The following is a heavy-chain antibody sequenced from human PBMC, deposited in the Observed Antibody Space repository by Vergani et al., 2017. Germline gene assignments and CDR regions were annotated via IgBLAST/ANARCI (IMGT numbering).Heavy chain of an antibody. Sequence: EVQLVESGGGLVQPGGSLRLSCAASGFTFSSYWMSWVRQAPGKGLEWVANIKQDGSEKYYVDSVKGRFTISRDNAKNSLYLQMNSLRAEDTAVYYCARDAAAADCWSGYYPCYYYYYFMDVWGKGTTVTVS. D-gene: IGHD3-3*01. CDR3: ARDAAAADCWSGYYPCYYYYYFMDV. J-gene: IGHJ6*03. V-gene: IGHV3-7*01. CDR1: GFTFSSYW. CDR2: IKQDGSEK.